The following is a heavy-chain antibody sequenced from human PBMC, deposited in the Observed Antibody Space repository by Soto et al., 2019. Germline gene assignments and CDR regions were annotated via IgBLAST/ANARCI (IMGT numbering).Heavy chain of an antibody. CDR1: GGSISSGEYY. Sequence: QVQLQESGPGLVKPSQTLSLTCTVSGGSISSGEYYWRWIRQPPGKGLEWIGYIYYSGSTYYNPSLKSRVTISVDMSKNQFSLKLTSVTAADTAVYYCARVARYYYYGMDVWGQGTTVTVSS. CDR2: IYYSGST. V-gene: IGHV4-30-4*01. CDR3: ARVARYYYYGMDV. J-gene: IGHJ6*02.